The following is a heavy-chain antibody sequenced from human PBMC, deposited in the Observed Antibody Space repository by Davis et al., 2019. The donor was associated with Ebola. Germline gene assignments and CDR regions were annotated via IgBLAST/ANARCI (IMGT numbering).Heavy chain of an antibody. V-gene: IGHV4-59*08. CDR2: IYYRGST. CDR3: ARQDPKCAMDV. Sequence: ETLSLTCTVSGGSISRYSWSWIRQPPGKGLEWIGYIYYRGSTNYNPSLKSRVIISVDTSKNQFSLKLSSVTAADTAVYYCARQDPKCAMDVWGQGTTVTVSS. J-gene: IGHJ6*02. CDR1: GGSISRYS.